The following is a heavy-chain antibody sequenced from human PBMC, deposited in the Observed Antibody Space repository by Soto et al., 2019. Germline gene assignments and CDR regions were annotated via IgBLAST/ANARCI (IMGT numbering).Heavy chain of an antibody. D-gene: IGHD1-1*01. J-gene: IGHJ4*02. Sequence: PGGFLRLSCAASGFTFDDYAMHWVRQAPGKGLEWVSGISWNSGSIGYADSVKGRFTISRDNAKNSLYLQMNSLRAEDTALYYCAKVSWNDAYFDYWGQGTLVTVSS. CDR2: ISWNSGSI. V-gene: IGHV3-9*01. CDR3: AKVSWNDAYFDY. CDR1: GFTFDDYA.